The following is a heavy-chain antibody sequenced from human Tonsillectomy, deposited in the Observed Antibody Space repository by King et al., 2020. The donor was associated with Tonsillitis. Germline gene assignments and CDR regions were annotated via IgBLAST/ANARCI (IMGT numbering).Heavy chain of an antibody. Sequence: QLQESGPGLVKPSETLSLTCTVSRVSISSNTYYWGWIRQPPGKGLGWIGNIYYGGSTYYNPSLKSRVTISVDTSKNQFSLKLSSVTAADTAVYYCARHSNDILTGFYPAFDIWGQGTMVTVSS. CDR2: IYYGGST. J-gene: IGHJ3*02. CDR3: ARHSNDILTGFYPAFDI. V-gene: IGHV4-39*01. D-gene: IGHD3-9*01. CDR1: RVSISSNTYY.